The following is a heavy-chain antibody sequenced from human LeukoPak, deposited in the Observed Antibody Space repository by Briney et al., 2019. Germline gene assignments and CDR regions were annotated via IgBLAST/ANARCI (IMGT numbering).Heavy chain of an antibody. V-gene: IGHV4-59*01. CDR3: ARALRPSDAFDI. CDR2: IYYSGST. CDR1: GGSISSYY. J-gene: IGHJ3*02. Sequence: PSEILSLTCTVSGGSISSYYWSWIRQPPGKGLEWIGYIYYSGSTNYNPSLKSRVTISVDTSKNQFSLKLSSVTAADTAVYYCARALRPSDAFDIWGQGTMVTVSS.